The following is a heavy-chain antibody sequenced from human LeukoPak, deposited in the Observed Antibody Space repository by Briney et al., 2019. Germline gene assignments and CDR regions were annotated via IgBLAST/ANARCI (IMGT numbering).Heavy chain of an antibody. CDR3: TRVRPPITSDY. CDR1: GAYISSGDYY. Sequence: SQTLSLTCTISGAYISSGDYYWTWIRQPAGKGLEWIGRIHTSGRTYYNSSLNSRVSISLEFSKNQFSLTLKSVTAADTATYYCTRVRPPITSDYWGQGTLVIVSS. CDR2: IHTSGRT. J-gene: IGHJ4*02. V-gene: IGHV4-61*02. D-gene: IGHD3-10*01.